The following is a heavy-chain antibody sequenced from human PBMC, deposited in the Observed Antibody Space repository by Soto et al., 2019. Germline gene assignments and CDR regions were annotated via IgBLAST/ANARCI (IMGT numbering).Heavy chain of an antibody. CDR2: IDPSDSYT. D-gene: IGHD3-22*01. V-gene: IGHV5-10-1*01. J-gene: IGHJ6*02. CDR3: ARHGNYYDSSGYFDNYYYALDV. Sequence: PGESLKISCKGSGYSFTNYWISWVRQVPGKGLEWMGRIDPSDSYTNYSPSFQGHVTILLDKSISTASLQWSSLQASDTAMYYCARHGNYYDSSGYFDNYYYALDVWGQGTTVTVSS. CDR1: GYSFTNYW.